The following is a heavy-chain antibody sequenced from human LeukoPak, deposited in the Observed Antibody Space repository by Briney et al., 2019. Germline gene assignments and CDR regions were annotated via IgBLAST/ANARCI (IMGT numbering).Heavy chain of an antibody. CDR1: GGSFSGYY. J-gene: IGHJ5*01. CDR2: INHSGST. D-gene: IGHD4-17*01. Sequence: PSETLSLTCAVYGGSFSGYYWSWIRQPPGKGLEWIGEINHSGSTNYDPSLKSRVTISVDTSKNQFSLKLSSVTAADTAVYYCARDRGDYGDYGGFDSWGQGTLVTVSS. CDR3: ARDRGDYGDYGGFDS. V-gene: IGHV4-34*01.